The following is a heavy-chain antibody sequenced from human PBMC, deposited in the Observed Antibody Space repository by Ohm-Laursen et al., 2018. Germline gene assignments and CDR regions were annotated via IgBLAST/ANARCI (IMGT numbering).Heavy chain of an antibody. CDR2: IIPIFGTA. Sequence: GASVKVSCKASGGTFSSYAISWVRQAPGQGLEWMGGIIPIFGTANYAQKFQGRVTITADESTSTAYMELSSLRSEDTAVYYCARDTRLLIKHYYYYYGMDVWGQGTTVTVSS. V-gene: IGHV1-69*13. D-gene: IGHD2-15*01. CDR1: GGTFSSYA. J-gene: IGHJ6*02. CDR3: ARDTRLLIKHYYYYYGMDV.